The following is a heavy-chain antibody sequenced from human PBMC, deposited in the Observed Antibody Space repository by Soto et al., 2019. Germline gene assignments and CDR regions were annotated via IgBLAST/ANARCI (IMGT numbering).Heavy chain of an antibody. Sequence: QVQLVQSGAEVQKPGASVRVSCKSSGYTFMNYAIHWVRQAPGQGLEWVGWMHVGNGETKYSQRLGGRVSISRDTSASTAYMELSSLRSEDTAVYYCARVPRYSSDIVEVPAVMYEDWFGAWGQGTLVTVSS. V-gene: IGHV1-3*01. CDR1: GYTFMNYA. CDR2: MHVGNGET. CDR3: ARVPRYSSDIVEVPAVMYEDWFGA. D-gene: IGHD2-2*01. J-gene: IGHJ5*02.